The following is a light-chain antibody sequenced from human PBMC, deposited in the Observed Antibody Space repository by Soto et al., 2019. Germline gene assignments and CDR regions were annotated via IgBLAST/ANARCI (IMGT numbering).Light chain of an antibody. V-gene: IGKV1-5*03. CDR1: QSIGSW. Sequence: DIQMTQSPSTLSASVGDRVTITCRASQSIGSWLAWYQQKPGKAPNLLIYKASTLESGVPSRFSGSGSGTEFTLTLSRLQPDDFATYYCQQYNNYSPWAFGQGTKVEIK. CDR3: QQYNNYSPWA. J-gene: IGKJ1*01. CDR2: KAS.